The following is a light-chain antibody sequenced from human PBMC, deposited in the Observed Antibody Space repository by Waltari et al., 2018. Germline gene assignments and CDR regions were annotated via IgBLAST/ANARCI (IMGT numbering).Light chain of an antibody. Sequence: EIVLTQSPGTLSLSPGQRATLSCGASQSVSTYLAWYQQKPGQAPRLLIYDASTRATGIPDRFSGSGSGTDFSLTISRLESEDFAVYYCQKYGTLPATFGQGTKVEI. CDR3: QKYGTLPAT. V-gene: IGKV3-20*01. J-gene: IGKJ1*01. CDR1: QSVSTY. CDR2: DAS.